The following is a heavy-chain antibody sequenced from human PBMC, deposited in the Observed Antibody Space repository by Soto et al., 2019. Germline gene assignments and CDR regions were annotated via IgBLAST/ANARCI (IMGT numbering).Heavy chain of an antibody. V-gene: IGHV5-51*01. CDR2: IYPGDSDT. D-gene: IGHD1-7*01. J-gene: IGHJ6*02. CDR1: GYSFTSYW. Sequence: GESLKISCKGSGYSFTSYWIGWVRQMPGKGLEWMGIIYPGDSDTRYSPSFQGQVTISADKSISTAYLQWSSLKASDTAMYYCARHNWHYYYYYYGMDVWGQGTTVTVS. CDR3: ARHNWHYYYYYYGMDV.